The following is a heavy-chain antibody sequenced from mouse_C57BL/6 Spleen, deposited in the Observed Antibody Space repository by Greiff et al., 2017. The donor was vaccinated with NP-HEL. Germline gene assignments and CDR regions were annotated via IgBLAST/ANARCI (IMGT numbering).Heavy chain of an antibody. D-gene: IGHD2-1*01. CDR3: ARYGKVRAWFAY. CDR1: GFTFSSYA. Sequence: EVKLVESGGGLVKPGGSLKLSCAASGFTFSSYAMSWVRQTPEKRLEWVATISDGGSYTYYPDNVKGRFTISRDNAKNNLYLQMSHLKSEDTARDYCARYGKVRAWFAYWGQGTLVTVSA. J-gene: IGHJ3*01. V-gene: IGHV5-4*03. CDR2: ISDGGSYT.